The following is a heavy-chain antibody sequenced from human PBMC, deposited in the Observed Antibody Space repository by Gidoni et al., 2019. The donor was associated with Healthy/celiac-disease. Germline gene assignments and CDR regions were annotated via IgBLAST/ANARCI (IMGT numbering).Heavy chain of an antibody. CDR2: ISSSGSTI. CDR1: GFTFSSYE. J-gene: IGHJ4*02. V-gene: IGHV3-48*03. CDR3: AREGYDYVWGRAGIDY. Sequence: EVQLVESGGGLVQPGGSLRLSCAASGFTFSSYEMNWVRQAPGKGLEWVSYISSSGSTIYYADSVKGRFTISRDNAKNSLYLQMNSLRAEDTAVYYCAREGYDYVWGRAGIDYWGQGTLVTVSS. D-gene: IGHD3-16*01.